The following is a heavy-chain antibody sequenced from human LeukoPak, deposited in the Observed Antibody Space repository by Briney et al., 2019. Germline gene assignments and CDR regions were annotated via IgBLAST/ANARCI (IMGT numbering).Heavy chain of an antibody. V-gene: IGHV3-21*01. D-gene: IGHD4-17*01. J-gene: IGHJ4*02. CDR3: ARGRDYGDSPY. CDR2: ISSSSSYI. Sequence: PGGSLRLSCAASGFTFSSYAMSWVRQAPGKGLEWVSSISSSSSYIYYADSVKGRFTISRDNAKNSLYLQMNSLRAEDTAVYYCARGRDYGDSPYWGQGTLVTVSS. CDR1: GFTFSSYA.